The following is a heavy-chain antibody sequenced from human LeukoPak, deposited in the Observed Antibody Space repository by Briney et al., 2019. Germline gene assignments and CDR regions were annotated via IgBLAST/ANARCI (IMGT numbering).Heavy chain of an antibody. J-gene: IGHJ4*02. V-gene: IGHV4-59*08. CDR3: ARSPGYSYGQYYFDY. D-gene: IGHD5-18*01. CDR1: GGSISSYY. Sequence: TSETLSLTCTVSGGSISSYYWSWIRQPPGKGLEWIGYIYYSGSTNYNPSLKSRVTISVDTSKNQFSLKLSSVTAADTAVYHCARSPGYSYGQYYFDYWGQGTLVTVSS. CDR2: IYYSGST.